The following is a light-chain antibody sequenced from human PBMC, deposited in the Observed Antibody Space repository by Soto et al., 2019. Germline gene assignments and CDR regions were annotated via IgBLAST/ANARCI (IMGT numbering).Light chain of an antibody. CDR3: QQGYSTPVS. CDR1: QSISSY. J-gene: IGKJ4*01. V-gene: IGKV1-39*01. Sequence: DIQMTQSPSSLSASVGDRVTITCRASQSISSYLNWYQQKPGKAPNILIYSASSLQSGVPSRFSGNGSGTEFTLTISSLQPDDFATYYCQQGYSTPVSVGGGPKVEIK. CDR2: SAS.